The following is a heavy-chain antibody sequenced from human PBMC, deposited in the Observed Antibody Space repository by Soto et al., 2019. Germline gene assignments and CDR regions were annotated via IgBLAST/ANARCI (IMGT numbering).Heavy chain of an antibody. J-gene: IGHJ6*02. D-gene: IGHD3-22*01. V-gene: IGHV3-30*18. CDR1: GLTFSSYG. CDR2: ISYDGSNK. Sequence: GGSLRLSCAASGLTFSSYGMHWVRQAPGKGLEWVAVISYDGSNKYYADSVKGRFTISGDNSKNTLYLQMNSLRAEDTAVYYCAKGSYYYDSSGYSASPYYYYGMDVWGQGTTVT. CDR3: AKGSYYYDSSGYSASPYYYYGMDV.